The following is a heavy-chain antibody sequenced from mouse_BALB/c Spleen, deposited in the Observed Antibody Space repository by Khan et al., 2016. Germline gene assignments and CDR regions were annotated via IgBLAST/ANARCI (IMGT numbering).Heavy chain of an antibody. CDR3: TRSGALYGYYTY. V-gene: IGHV3-2*02. D-gene: IGHD2-12*01. CDR1: GYSITSDYA. J-gene: IGHJ3*01. CDR2: ISSSGTT. Sequence: EVQLQESGPGLVKPSQSLSLTCTVTGYSITSDYAWNWIRQTPRNKLECLGIISSSGTTIYNPSFKSRISITRDTSNNPFFLQLNCVTSEDTATYYCTRSGALYGYYTYWGQGTLVTVSA.